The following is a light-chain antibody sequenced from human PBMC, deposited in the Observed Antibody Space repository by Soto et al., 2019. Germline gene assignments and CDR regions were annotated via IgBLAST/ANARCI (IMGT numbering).Light chain of an antibody. CDR1: SGHSNYV. CDR3: QTWGPGIRV. V-gene: IGLV4-69*01. J-gene: IGLJ3*02. CDR2: VNRDGSH. Sequence: HLVLTQAPSASASLGASVKLTCTLDSGHSNYVIAWHQQHPAKGPRYLMKVNRDGSHNKGDGIPDRFSGSTSGAERYLTISSLRSEDEAVYYCQTWGPGIRVFGGGTKLTVL.